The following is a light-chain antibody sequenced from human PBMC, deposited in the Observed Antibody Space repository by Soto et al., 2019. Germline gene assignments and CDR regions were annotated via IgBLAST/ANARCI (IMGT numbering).Light chain of an antibody. CDR2: EVS. Sequence: QSVLTQPASVFGSPGQSITFSCTGTSSDVGDYNFVSWYQQHPGKAPKLMIYEVSSRPSGVSNRFSGSKSGNTASLTISGLQPGDEADYYCSSYTTSTTVVFGTGTKVTV. CDR1: SSDVGDYNF. CDR3: SSYTTSTTVV. J-gene: IGLJ1*01. V-gene: IGLV2-14*03.